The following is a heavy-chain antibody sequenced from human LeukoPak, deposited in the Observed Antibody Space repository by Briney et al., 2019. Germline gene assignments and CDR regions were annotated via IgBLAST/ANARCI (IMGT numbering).Heavy chain of an antibody. J-gene: IGHJ4*02. V-gene: IGHV4-34*01. CDR2: INHSGST. D-gene: IGHD6-19*01. CDR3: ARGASSGLYYQFDY. CDR1: GGSISSGGYS. Sequence: SETLSLTCAVSGGSISSGGYSWSWIRQPPGKGLEWIGEINHSGSTNYNPSLKSRVTISVDTSKNQFSLKLSSVTAADTAVYYCARGASSGLYYQFDYWGQGTLVTVSS.